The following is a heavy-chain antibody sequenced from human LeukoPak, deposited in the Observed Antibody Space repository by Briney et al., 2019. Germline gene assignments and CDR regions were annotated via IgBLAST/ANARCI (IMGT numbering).Heavy chain of an antibody. J-gene: IGHJ3*02. CDR1: GGAVSSGDYY. V-gene: IGHV4-31*03. Sequence: SETLSLTCTVSGGAVSSGDYYLSWIRRRPGKGLQWIGSMYHSGSTYYYPSLKCRVTISVDTSKNQFSLRLGSVTAADTAVYYCARGDYDSSGPKDAFDIWGQGTMVTVSS. CDR3: ARGDYDSSGPKDAFDI. CDR2: MYHSGST. D-gene: IGHD3-22*01.